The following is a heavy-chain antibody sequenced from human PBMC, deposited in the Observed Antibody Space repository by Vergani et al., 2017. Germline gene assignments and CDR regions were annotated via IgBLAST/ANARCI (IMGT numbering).Heavy chain of an antibody. V-gene: IGHV3-30-3*01. CDR1: GFTFSSYA. J-gene: IGHJ4*02. D-gene: IGHD3-3*01. Sequence: QVQLVESGGGVVQPGRSLRLSCAASGFTFSSYAMHWVRQAPGKGLEWVAVISYDGSNKYYADSVKGRFTISRDNSKNTLYLQMNSLRAEDTAVYYCAKGYYDFWSGYYDYWGQGTLVTVSS. CDR3: AKGYYDFWSGYYDY. CDR2: ISYDGSNK.